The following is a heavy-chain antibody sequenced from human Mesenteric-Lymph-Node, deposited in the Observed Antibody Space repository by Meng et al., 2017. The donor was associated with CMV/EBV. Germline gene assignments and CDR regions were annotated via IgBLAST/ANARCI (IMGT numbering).Heavy chain of an antibody. CDR3: ARTFGLIVVVDY. CDR1: GGSISSGGYY. J-gene: IGHJ4*02. D-gene: IGHD3-22*01. V-gene: IGHV4-31*03. Sequence: TVSGGSISSGGYYWSWIRQHPGKGLEWIGYIYYSGSTYYNPSLKSRVTISVDTSKNQFSLKLTSVTAADTAVYYCARTFGLIVVVDYWGQGTLVTVSS. CDR2: IYYSGST.